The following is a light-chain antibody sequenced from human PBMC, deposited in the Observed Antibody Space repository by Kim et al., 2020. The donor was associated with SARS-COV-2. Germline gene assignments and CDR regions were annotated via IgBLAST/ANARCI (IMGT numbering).Light chain of an antibody. V-gene: IGLV6-57*01. CDR1: SGSIASNY. CDR3: QSYDSSNQV. Sequence: GKPVTISCTRSSGSIASNYVPWYQQRPGSSPTTVIYEDNQRPSGVPDRFSGSIDSSSNSASLTISGLKTEDEANYYCQSYDSSNQVFGGGTQLTVL. CDR2: EDN. J-gene: IGLJ3*02.